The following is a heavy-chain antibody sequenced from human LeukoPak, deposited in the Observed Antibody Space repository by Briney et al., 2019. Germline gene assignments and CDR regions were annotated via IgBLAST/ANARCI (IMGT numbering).Heavy chain of an antibody. D-gene: IGHD5-12*01. J-gene: IGHJ4*02. V-gene: IGHV1-69*04. CDR2: IIPILGIA. CDR1: GGTFSSYA. CDR3: ARDRDIAATIIDY. Sequence: ASVKVSCKASGGTFSSYAISWVRQAPGQGLEWMGRIIPILGIANYAQKFQGRVTITADKSTSTAYMELSSLRSEDTAVYYCARDRDIAATIIDYWGQGTLVTVSS.